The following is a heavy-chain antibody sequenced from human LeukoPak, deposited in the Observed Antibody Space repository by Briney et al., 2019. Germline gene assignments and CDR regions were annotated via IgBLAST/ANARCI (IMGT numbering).Heavy chain of an antibody. Sequence: GGSLRLSCAASGFTFNNYALTWVRQAPGKGLAWVSTISGSGGSTYYADSVKGRFTISRDISKNTLYLQMNTLRAEDTAVYYCAIGSGTYTNDAFDIWGQGTMVTVSS. CDR3: AIGSGTYTNDAFDI. D-gene: IGHD1-26*01. J-gene: IGHJ3*02. V-gene: IGHV3-23*01. CDR2: ISGSGGST. CDR1: GFTFNNYA.